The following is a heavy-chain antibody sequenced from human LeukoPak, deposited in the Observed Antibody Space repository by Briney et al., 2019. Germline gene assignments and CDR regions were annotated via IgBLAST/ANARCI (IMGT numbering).Heavy chain of an antibody. V-gene: IGHV4-30-4*08. CDR2: IYYSGST. CDR1: GGSISSGDYY. CDR3: ARGLDTAMLNY. J-gene: IGHJ4*02. Sequence: SETLSLTCTVSGGSISSGDYYWPWIRLPPGKGLEWIGYIYYSGSTSYNPSLKSRVTISVDTSKNQFSLRLSSVTAADTAVYYCARGLDTAMLNYWGQGTLVTVSS. D-gene: IGHD5-18*01.